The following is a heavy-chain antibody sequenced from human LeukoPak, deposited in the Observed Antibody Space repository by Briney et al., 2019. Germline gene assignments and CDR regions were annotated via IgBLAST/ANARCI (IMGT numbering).Heavy chain of an antibody. V-gene: IGHV1-69*13. CDR3: ARGGTDYYGSGTLDY. CDR2: IIPIFGTA. Sequence: SVKVSCKASGGTFSSYAISWVRQAPGQGLEWMGGIIPIFGTANYAQKFQGRVTITADESTRPAYMELSSLRSEDTAVYYCARGGTDYYGSGTLDYWGQGTLVTVSS. J-gene: IGHJ4*02. D-gene: IGHD3-10*01. CDR1: GGTFSSYA.